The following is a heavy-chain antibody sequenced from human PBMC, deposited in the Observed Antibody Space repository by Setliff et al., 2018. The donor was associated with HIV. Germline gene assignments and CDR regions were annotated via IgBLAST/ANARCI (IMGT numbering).Heavy chain of an antibody. CDR1: GGSISSDSYY. Sequence: PSETLSLTCAVSGGSISSDSYYWTWIRQPAGKGLEWIGHIHTSGSTNYNPSLKSRVTISIDTSKNQFSLKLRSATATDTALYYCARVSSSYYFLGAFDSWGQGTLVTVSS. D-gene: IGHD6-13*01. CDR3: ARVSSSYYFLGAFDS. CDR2: IHTSGST. V-gene: IGHV4-61*09. J-gene: IGHJ4*02.